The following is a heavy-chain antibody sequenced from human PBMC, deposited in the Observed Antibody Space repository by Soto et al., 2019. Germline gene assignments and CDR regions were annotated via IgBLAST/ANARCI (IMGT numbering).Heavy chain of an antibody. CDR3: ARGLVSYGMDV. V-gene: IGHV4-61*01. CDR1: GGSVSSGSYY. CDR2: IYYSGST. Sequence: QVQLQESGPGLVKPSETLSLTCTVSGGSVSSGSYYWSWIRQPPGKGLEWIGYIYYSGSTNYNPSLNRRVTISVDTAKNQFSLKLSSVTAADTAVYYCARGLVSYGMDVWGQGTTVTFSS. D-gene: IGHD6-19*01. J-gene: IGHJ6*02.